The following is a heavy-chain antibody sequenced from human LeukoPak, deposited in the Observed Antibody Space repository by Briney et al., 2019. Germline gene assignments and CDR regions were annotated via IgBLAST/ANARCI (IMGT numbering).Heavy chain of an antibody. Sequence: SETLSLTCTVSGVSISSSDYYWGWIRQPPGKGLEWIGSIYYSGRTYYNPPLKSRVTISEDTSKNQFSLKLSSVTAADTAVYYCARHRTAINRYGPYDAFDIWGQGTIVTVSS. J-gene: IGHJ3*02. V-gene: IGHV4-39*01. CDR1: GVSISSSDYY. CDR3: ARHRTAINRYGPYDAFDI. CDR2: IYYSGRT. D-gene: IGHD5-18*01.